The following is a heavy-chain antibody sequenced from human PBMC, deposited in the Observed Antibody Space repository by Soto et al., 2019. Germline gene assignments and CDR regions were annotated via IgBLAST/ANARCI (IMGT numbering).Heavy chain of an antibody. CDR2: ISYDGSNK. J-gene: IGHJ6*02. CDR3: AKESSRYEYSYYYYGRDV. V-gene: IGHV3-30*18. CDR1: GFTCSSYG. Sequence: QVQLVESGGGVVQPGRSLRLSCAASGFTCSSYGMHWVRQAPGKGLEWVAVISYDGSNKYYADSVKGRFTITRDNSKNTLYVPINSPSSEDATVAYCAKESSRYEYSYYYYGRDVWGHGTTVTVSS. D-gene: IGHD5-12*01.